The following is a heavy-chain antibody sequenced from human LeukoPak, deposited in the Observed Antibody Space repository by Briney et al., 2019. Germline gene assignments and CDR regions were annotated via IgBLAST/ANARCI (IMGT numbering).Heavy chain of an antibody. CDR1: GGSISSGGYY. V-gene: IGHV4-31*03. CDR3: ARESGTTVTTFENWFDP. D-gene: IGHD4-17*01. Sequence: SETLSLTCTVSGGSISSGGYYWSWIRQHPGKGLEWIGYIYYSGSTYYNPSLKSRVTISVDTSKNQFSLKLSSVTAADTAVYYCARESGTTVTTFENWFDPWGQGTLVTVS. J-gene: IGHJ5*02. CDR2: IYYSGST.